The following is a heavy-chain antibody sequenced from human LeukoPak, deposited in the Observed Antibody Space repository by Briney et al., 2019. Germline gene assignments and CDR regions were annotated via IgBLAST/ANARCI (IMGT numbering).Heavy chain of an antibody. CDR1: GFTFSSYS. CDR3: AKGPPSPYYYYMDV. CDR2: ISSSSSSYI. Sequence: PGGSLRLSCAASGFTFSSYSMNWVRQAPGKGLEWVSSISSSSSSYIYYADSVKGRFTISRDNSKNTLYLQMNSLRAEDTAVYYCAKGPPSPYYYYMDVWGKGTTVTVSS. V-gene: IGHV3-21*04. J-gene: IGHJ6*03.